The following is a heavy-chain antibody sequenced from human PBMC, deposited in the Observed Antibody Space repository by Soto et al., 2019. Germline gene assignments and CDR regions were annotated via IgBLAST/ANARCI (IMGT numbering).Heavy chain of an antibody. Sequence: SETLSLTCAVSGGSISRGGYSWSWIRQPPGKGLEWIGEIYHSGSTNYNPSLKSRVTISVDKSKNQFSLKLSSVTAADTAVYYCARVPPTYSSSWYADYWGQGTLVTVSS. D-gene: IGHD6-13*01. CDR2: IYHSGST. J-gene: IGHJ4*02. V-gene: IGHV4-30-2*01. CDR1: GGSISRGGYS. CDR3: ARVPPTYSSSWYADY.